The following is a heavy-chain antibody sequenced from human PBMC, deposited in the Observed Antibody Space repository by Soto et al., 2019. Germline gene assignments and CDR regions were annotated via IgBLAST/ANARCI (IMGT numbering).Heavy chain of an antibody. D-gene: IGHD6-6*01. CDR2: IWYDGSNK. J-gene: IGHJ4*02. CDR1: GFTFSTYG. V-gene: IGHV3-33*01. CDR3: ARDLYGSSSFFY. Sequence: QVQLVESGGGVVQPGGSLRLSCAASGFTFSTYGMHWVRQAPGKGLEWVALIWYDGSNKHYGDSVKGRFTISRDNAKNTLYLQMNSLRVEDTAVYYCARDLYGSSSFFYWGQGILVTVSS.